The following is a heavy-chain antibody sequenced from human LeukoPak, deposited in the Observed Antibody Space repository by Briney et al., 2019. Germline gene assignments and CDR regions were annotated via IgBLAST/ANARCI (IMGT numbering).Heavy chain of an antibody. CDR3: AGIGGWYKEAFFDY. Sequence: SETLSLTCTVSGGSISSYYWSWIRQPPGKGLEWIGYIYYSGSTNYNPSLKSRVTISVDTSKNQFSLKLSSVTAADTAVYYCAGIGGWYKEAFFDYWGQGTLVTVSS. D-gene: IGHD6-19*01. CDR1: GGSISSYY. CDR2: IYYSGST. J-gene: IGHJ4*02. V-gene: IGHV4-59*01.